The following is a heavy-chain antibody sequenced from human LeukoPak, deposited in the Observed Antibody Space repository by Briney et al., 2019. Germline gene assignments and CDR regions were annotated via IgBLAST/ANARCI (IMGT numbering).Heavy chain of an antibody. CDR2: ISAYNGNT. Sequence: ASVKVSCKASGYTFTSYGISWVRQAPGQGLEWMGWISAYNGNTNYAQKLQGRVTMTTDTSTSTAYMELRSLRSDDTAVYYCAISAMGAGNDYLDPWGQGTLVTVSS. J-gene: IGHJ5*02. CDR3: AISAMGAGNDYLDP. V-gene: IGHV1-18*01. CDR1: GYTFTSYG. D-gene: IGHD1-26*01.